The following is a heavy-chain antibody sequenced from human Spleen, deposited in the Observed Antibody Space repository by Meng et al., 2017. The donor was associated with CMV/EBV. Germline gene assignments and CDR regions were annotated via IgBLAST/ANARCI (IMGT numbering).Heavy chain of an antibody. V-gene: IGHV1-2*02. D-gene: IGHD3-22*01. J-gene: IGHJ6*02. Sequence: YTFSDYYMHWVRQAPGQGLEWMGWINPNRGGTKYAQKFQGRVTMTRDTSINTAYMELSRLRSDDTAVYYCARDPLYYYDNSGSPNVWGQGTTVTVSS. CDR2: INPNRGGT. CDR3: ARDPLYYYDNSGSPNV. CDR1: YTFSDYY.